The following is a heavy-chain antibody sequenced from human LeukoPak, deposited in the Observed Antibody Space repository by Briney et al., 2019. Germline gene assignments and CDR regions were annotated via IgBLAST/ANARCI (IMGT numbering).Heavy chain of an antibody. CDR3: ARDYGWNYDY. V-gene: IGHV3-30-3*01. Sequence: GRSLRLSCAASGFTFSDYAMHWVRQAPGKGLEWVAVISKDGSDKYYPGSVRGRFTISRDNSKNTIYLQMDSLRAEDTAIYFGARDYGWNYDYWGQGTLVTVSS. CDR1: GFTFSDYA. D-gene: IGHD1-7*01. J-gene: IGHJ4*02. CDR2: ISKDGSDK.